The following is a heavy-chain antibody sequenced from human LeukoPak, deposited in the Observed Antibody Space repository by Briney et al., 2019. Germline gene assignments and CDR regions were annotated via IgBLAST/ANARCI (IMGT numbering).Heavy chain of an antibody. CDR2: IYYSGST. V-gene: IGHV4-31*03. CDR3: AREAPTGWYFDL. Sequence: PSETLSLTCTVSGGSISSGGYYWSWIRQHPGKGLEWIGYIYYSGSTYYNPSLKSRVTISVDTSKNQFSLELSSVTAADTAVYYCAREAPTGWYFDLWGRGTLVTVSS. CDR1: GGSISSGGYY. J-gene: IGHJ2*01. D-gene: IGHD1-14*01.